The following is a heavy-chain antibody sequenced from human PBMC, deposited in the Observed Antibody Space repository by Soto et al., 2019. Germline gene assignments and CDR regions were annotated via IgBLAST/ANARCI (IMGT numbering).Heavy chain of an antibody. CDR3: ATQEVGGTYVYTFDP. CDR2: IYHSGST. D-gene: IGHD1-26*01. J-gene: IGHJ5*02. V-gene: IGHV4-30-2*03. CDR1: GGSISSGGYS. Sequence: SETLSLTYAVSGGSISSGGYSWSWIRQPPGKGLEWIGYIYHSGSTYYNPSLKSRVTISVDTSKNQFSLKLSSVTAADTAVYYCATQEVGGTYVYTFDPWGQGTLVTVSS.